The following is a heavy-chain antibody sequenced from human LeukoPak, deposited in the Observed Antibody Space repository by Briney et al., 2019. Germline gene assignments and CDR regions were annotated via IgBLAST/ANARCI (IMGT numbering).Heavy chain of an antibody. J-gene: IGHJ4*02. Sequence: GASVKVSCKASGYTFTGYYMYWVRQAPGQGLEWMGWINPNSGGTNYAQKFQGRVTMTRDTSISTAYMDLSRLRSDDTAVYYCARSTAVADNADYWGQGTLVTVSS. V-gene: IGHV1-2*02. D-gene: IGHD6-19*01. CDR2: INPNSGGT. CDR1: GYTFTGYY. CDR3: ARSTAVADNADY.